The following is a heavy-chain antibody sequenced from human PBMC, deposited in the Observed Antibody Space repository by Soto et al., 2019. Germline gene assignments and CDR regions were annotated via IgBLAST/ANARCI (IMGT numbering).Heavy chain of an antibody. D-gene: IGHD3-10*01. V-gene: IGHV4-31*03. CDR3: ARFLYGSGSYYNVGYFDY. J-gene: IGHJ4*02. Sequence: PSETLSLTCTVSGGSISSGGYYWSWIRQHPGKGLEWIGYIYYSGSTYYNPSLKSRVTISVDTSKNQFSLKLSSVTAADTAVYYCARFLYGSGSYYNVGYFDYWGQGTLVTVSS. CDR2: IYYSGST. CDR1: GGSISSGGYY.